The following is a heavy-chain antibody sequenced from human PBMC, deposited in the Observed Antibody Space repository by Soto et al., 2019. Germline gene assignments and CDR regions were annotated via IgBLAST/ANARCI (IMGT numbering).Heavy chain of an antibody. V-gene: IGHV4-59*02. CDR1: GGSVTGFY. J-gene: IGHJ4*02. CDR2: IFHSGSS. CDR3: DSSVYTRFFDY. D-gene: IGHD3-22*01. Sequence: SETLSLTCTVSGGSVTGFYWSWIRQPPGKGLEWIGYIFHSGSSNYNPSLKSRVTISVDTSKSQISLRLTSVTAADTAVYFSDSSVYTRFFDYWGQGTLVTVSS.